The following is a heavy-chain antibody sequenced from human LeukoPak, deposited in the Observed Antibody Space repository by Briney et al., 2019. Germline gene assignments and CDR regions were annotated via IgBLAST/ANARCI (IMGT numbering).Heavy chain of an antibody. CDR1: GFTFDDYA. Sequence: GRSLRLSCAASGFTFDDYAMHWVRQAPGKGLEWVSGISWNSGSIGYADSVKGRFTISRDNAKNPLYLQMNSLRTEDTALYYCAKDSNYYGSGSYLGYWGQGTLVAVSS. CDR3: AKDSNYYGSGSYLGY. CDR2: ISWNSGSI. V-gene: IGHV3-9*01. D-gene: IGHD3-10*01. J-gene: IGHJ4*02.